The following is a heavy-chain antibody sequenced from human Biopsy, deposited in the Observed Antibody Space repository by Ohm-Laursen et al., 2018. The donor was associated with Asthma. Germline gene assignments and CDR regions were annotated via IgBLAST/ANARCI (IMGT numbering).Heavy chain of an antibody. V-gene: IGHV4-39*01. D-gene: IGHD4-23*01. Sequence: SETLSLTCTVSGGSISNSNYYWGWIRQSPGKGLEWIGSLHYSGSPYYTFYNPSLESRVTISLDASKNQFSLKVDSVTAADTAVYYCARLTGNFRIGYWGQGTLVTVSS. CDR1: GGSISNSNYY. J-gene: IGHJ4*02. CDR3: ARLTGNFRIGY. CDR2: LHYSGSPYYT.